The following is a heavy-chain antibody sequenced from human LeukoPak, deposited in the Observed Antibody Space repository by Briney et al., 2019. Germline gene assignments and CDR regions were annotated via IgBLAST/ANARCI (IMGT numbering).Heavy chain of an antibody. J-gene: IGHJ6*03. D-gene: IGHD3-10*01. V-gene: IGHV3-30*02. CDR1: GFTFSSYD. CDR3: AREEKYYGSGRNYMDV. CDR2: IRYDGSNK. Sequence: GGSLRLSCAASGFTFSSYDIHWVRQAPGKGLEWVAFIRYDGSNKYYADSVKGRFTISRDNSKNTLYLQMNSLRAEDTAVYYCAREEKYYGSGRNYMDVWGKGTTVTISS.